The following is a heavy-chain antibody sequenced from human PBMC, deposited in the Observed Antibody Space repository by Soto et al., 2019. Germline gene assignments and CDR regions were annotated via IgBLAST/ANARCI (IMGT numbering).Heavy chain of an antibody. CDR1: GGTFSSYA. CDR2: IIPIFGTA. Sequence: SVKVSCKASGGTFSSYAISWVRQAPGQGLEWMGGIIPIFGTANYAQKFQGRVTITADKSTSTAYMELSSLRSEDTAVYYCARGSSSAHYFDYWGQGTLVTVSS. J-gene: IGHJ4*02. CDR3: ARGSSSAHYFDY. V-gene: IGHV1-69*06. D-gene: IGHD3-3*01.